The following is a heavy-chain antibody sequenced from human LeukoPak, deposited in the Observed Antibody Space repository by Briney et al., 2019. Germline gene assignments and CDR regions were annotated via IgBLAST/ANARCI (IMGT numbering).Heavy chain of an antibody. CDR2: ISGRGDRT. CDR1: GFTFDDYA. J-gene: IGHJ4*02. V-gene: IGHV3-23*01. D-gene: IGHD3-16*01. CDR3: AKRKGGLRDPDY. Sequence: PGGSLRLSCAASGFTFDDYAMHWVRQAPGKGLEWVSAISGRGDRTYYADSVKGRFTISRDNSKNTLYLQMNSLRAEDTAVYYCAKRKGGLRDPDYWGQGTLVTVSS.